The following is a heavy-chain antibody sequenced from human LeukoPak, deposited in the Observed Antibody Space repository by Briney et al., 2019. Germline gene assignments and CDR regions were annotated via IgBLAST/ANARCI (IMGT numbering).Heavy chain of an antibody. V-gene: IGHV1-46*03. D-gene: IGHD1-7*01. CDR3: ARGTGTGSYYYYGMDV. Sequence: ASVKVSCKASGYTFTSYYMHWVRQAPGQGLEWMGIINPSGGSTNYAQKFQGRVTITADKSTSTAYMELSSLRSEDTAVYYCARGTGTGSYYYYGMDVWGQGTTVTVSS. CDR1: GYTFTSYY. J-gene: IGHJ6*02. CDR2: INPSGGST.